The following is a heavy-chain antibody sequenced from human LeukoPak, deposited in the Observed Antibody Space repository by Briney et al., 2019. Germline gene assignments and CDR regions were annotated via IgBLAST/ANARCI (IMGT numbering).Heavy chain of an antibody. Sequence: PGGSLRLSCAASGFTVSSNYMSWVRQAPGKGLEWVSVIYSGGSTYYADSVKGRFTISRDNSKNTLYLRMNSLRAEDTAVYYCAKGDLLVGARQILDYWGQGTLVTVSS. CDR2: IYSGGST. CDR3: AKGDLLVGARQILDY. V-gene: IGHV3-53*01. J-gene: IGHJ4*01. CDR1: GFTVSSNY. D-gene: IGHD1-26*01.